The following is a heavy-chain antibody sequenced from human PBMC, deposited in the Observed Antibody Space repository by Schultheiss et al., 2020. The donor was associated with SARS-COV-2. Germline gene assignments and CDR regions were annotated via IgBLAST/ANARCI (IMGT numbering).Heavy chain of an antibody. D-gene: IGHD3-22*01. J-gene: IGHJ6*02. V-gene: IGHV3-74*01. Sequence: GESLKISCAASGFTFSSYWMHWVRQAPGKGLVWVSRINSDGSSTSYADSVKGRFTISRDNAKNTLYLQMNSLRAEDTAVYYYARAPYDSSGYYYGDYYYGMDVWGQGTTVTVSS. CDR3: ARAPYDSSGYYYGDYYYGMDV. CDR1: GFTFSSYW. CDR2: INSDGSST.